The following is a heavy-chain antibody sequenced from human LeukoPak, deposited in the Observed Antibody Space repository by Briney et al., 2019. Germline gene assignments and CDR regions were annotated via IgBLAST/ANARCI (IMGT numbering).Heavy chain of an antibody. Sequence: PSETLSLTCTVSGGSISSHYWSWIRQPPGKELEWIGYIYHSGSTKYNPSLKSRITISVDTSKNQFSLKLSSVTAADTAVYYCARLYDSSTYTNWLDPWGQGTLVTVSS. CDR1: GGSISSHY. CDR3: ARLYDSSTYTNWLDP. CDR2: IYHSGST. V-gene: IGHV4-59*11. D-gene: IGHD3-22*01. J-gene: IGHJ5*02.